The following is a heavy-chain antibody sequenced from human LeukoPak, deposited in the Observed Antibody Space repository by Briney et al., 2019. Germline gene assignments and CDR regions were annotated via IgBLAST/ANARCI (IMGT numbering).Heavy chain of an antibody. D-gene: IGHD2-15*01. J-gene: IGHJ4*02. CDR1: GYSFTSYW. CDR2: IYPGDSDT. V-gene: IGHV5-51*01. CDR3: ARHTLYCSGGSCYAYYFDY. Sequence: GESLKISCKGSGYSFTSYWIGWVRQMPGKGLEWMGIIYPGDSDTRYSPSFQGQVTISADKSISTAYLQWSSLKASDTAMYYCARHTLYCSGGSCYAYYFDYWGQGTLVTVSS.